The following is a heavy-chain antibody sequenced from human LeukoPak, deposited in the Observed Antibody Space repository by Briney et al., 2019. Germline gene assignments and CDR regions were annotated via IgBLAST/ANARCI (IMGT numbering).Heavy chain of an antibody. Sequence: SETLSLTCAVSGGSFSGYYWSWIRQHPEKGLEWIGYIYYSGTAYYNPSLKSRVTMSVDTSKNQFSLKLDSVTAADTAVYYCARFSNAHGVKFDYWGQGTLVTVSS. V-gene: IGHV4-31*11. CDR2: IYYSGTA. J-gene: IGHJ4*02. D-gene: IGHD2-8*01. CDR3: ARFSNAHGVKFDY. CDR1: GGSFSGYY.